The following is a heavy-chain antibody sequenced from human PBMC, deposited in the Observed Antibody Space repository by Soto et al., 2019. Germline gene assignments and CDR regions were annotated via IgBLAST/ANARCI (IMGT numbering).Heavy chain of an antibody. CDR3: VRVSHTGHDALAF. CDR2: TRKKGHSYTT. J-gene: IGHJ3*01. Sequence: EGQLVESGGGLVQPGGSLRLSCAASGFTFSDHYMDLVSQAPRKGLEWVGRTRKKGHSYTTEYAAYVKGRFSVSRDNSKSTVYLQMNSLKTEDTAVYYCVRVSHTGHDALAFWGQGTVVTVSS. V-gene: IGHV3-72*01. D-gene: IGHD3-10*01. CDR1: GFTFSDHY.